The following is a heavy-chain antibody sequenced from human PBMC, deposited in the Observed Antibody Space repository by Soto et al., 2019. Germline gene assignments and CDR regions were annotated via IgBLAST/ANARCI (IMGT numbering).Heavy chain of an antibody. V-gene: IGHV4-31*01. CDR2: IYYSGST. Sequence: QVQLQESGPGLVKPSQTLSLTCTVSGGSISSGGYYWSWIRQHPGKGLEWIGYIYYSGSTYYNPSLKGPVTISGDTSKNQFPLKLSSVTAADTAVYYCARGGGNSGYPGLDLWGRGTLVTVSS. CDR1: GGSISSGGYY. CDR3: ARGGGNSGYPGLDL. J-gene: IGHJ2*01. D-gene: IGHD3-22*01.